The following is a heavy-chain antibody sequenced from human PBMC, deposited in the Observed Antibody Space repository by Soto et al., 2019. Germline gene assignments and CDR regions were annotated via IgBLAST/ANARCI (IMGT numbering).Heavy chain of an antibody. Sequence: QVQLVESGGGVVQPGRSLRLSCAASGSTFSNYGIHWVRQAPGKGLEWVAVISYDGSNKNYADSVKGRFTISRDNSTNTVYLQMNSLRAEDTAVYYCAQDTYYYDSSGYYVFDYWGQGTLVTVTS. CDR2: ISYDGSNK. CDR1: GSTFSNYG. D-gene: IGHD3-22*01. V-gene: IGHV3-30*18. J-gene: IGHJ4*02. CDR3: AQDTYYYDSSGYYVFDY.